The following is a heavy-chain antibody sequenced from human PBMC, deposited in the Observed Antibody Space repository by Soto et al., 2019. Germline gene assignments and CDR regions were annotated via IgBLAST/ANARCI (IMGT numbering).Heavy chain of an antibody. D-gene: IGHD5-12*01. CDR3: AKDSGYSGYDVYDYYYGMDV. CDR2: TSYDGSKK. CDR1: GFTFSLYG. V-gene: IGHV3-30*18. Sequence: QLVESGGGVVQPGRSLRLSCAASGFTFSLYGMHWVGQAPGKGLEWVAVTSYDGSKKYYADSVKGRFTISRDNSKNTLYLQMISLRAEDTAVYYCAKDSGYSGYDVYDYYYGMDVWGQGTTVTVSS. J-gene: IGHJ6*02.